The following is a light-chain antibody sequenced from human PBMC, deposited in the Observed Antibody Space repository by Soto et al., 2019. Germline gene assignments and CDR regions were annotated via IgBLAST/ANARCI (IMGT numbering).Light chain of an antibody. Sequence: QSALTQPASVSGSPGQSITISCTGTSSDVGGYNYVSWYQQHPGKAPKLMIYEVSNRPSGVSTRFSGSKSGNTASLTISGLQAEDEADYYCSSYTSSITYVFGPGTKVTVL. CDR2: EVS. CDR3: SSYTSSITYV. CDR1: SSDVGGYNY. V-gene: IGLV2-14*01. J-gene: IGLJ1*01.